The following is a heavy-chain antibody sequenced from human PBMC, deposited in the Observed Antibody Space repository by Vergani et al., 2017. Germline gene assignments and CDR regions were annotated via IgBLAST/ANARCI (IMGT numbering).Heavy chain of an antibody. CDR2: IYSGGST. D-gene: IGHD3-9*01. J-gene: IGHJ4*02. Sequence: EVQLVESGGGLVKPGGSLRLSCAASGFTVSSNYMSWVRQAPGKGLEWVSVIYSGGSTYYADSVKGRFTISRDNSKNTLYLQMNSLRAEDTAVYYCAIGGRDYDILTGYSLLPFDYCGPGSLATVFS. V-gene: IGHV3-53*01. CDR1: GFTVSSNY. CDR3: AIGGRDYDILTGYSLLPFDY.